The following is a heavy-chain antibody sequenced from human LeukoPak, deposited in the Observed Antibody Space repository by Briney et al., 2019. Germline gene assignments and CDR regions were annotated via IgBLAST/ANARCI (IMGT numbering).Heavy chain of an antibody. Sequence: SETLSLTCTVSGGSISVYYWSWIRQPPGKGLEWIGYIYNSGNTNYNPSLKSRVTISVDTSKNQFSLKLSSVTTADTAVYYCARAAYGSGSYLFDYWGQGTLVTVSS. CDR3: ARAAYGSGSYLFDY. V-gene: IGHV4-59*08. CDR2: IYNSGNT. D-gene: IGHD3-10*01. CDR1: GGSISVYY. J-gene: IGHJ4*02.